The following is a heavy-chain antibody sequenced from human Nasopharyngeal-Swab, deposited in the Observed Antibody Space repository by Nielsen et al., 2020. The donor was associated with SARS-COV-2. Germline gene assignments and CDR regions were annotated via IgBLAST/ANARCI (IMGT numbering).Heavy chain of an antibody. D-gene: IGHD3-10*01. CDR2: ISSSSSYI. J-gene: IGHJ5*02. CDR1: GFTFSSYS. Sequence: GESLKISCAASGFTFSSYSMNWVRQAPGKGLEWVSSISSSSSYILYADSVKGRFTISRDNAKKSLYLQMNSLRAEDTAVYYCARSPGSITMVRGVIMTGWFDPWGQGTLVTVSS. CDR3: ARSPGSITMVRGVIMTGWFDP. V-gene: IGHV3-21*01.